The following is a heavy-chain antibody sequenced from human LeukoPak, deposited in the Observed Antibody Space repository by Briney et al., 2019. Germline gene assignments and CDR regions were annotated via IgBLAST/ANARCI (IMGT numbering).Heavy chain of an antibody. CDR3: ARAKYGSGSRYFDL. Sequence: PSETLSLTCAVSGGSISSSNWWSWVRQPPGKGLEWIGEIYHSGSTNYNPSLKSRVTISVDKSKNQFSLKLSSVTAADTAVYYCARAKYGSGSRYFDLWGRGTLVTVSS. CDR2: IYHSGST. D-gene: IGHD3-10*01. J-gene: IGHJ2*01. CDR1: GGSISSSNW. V-gene: IGHV4-4*02.